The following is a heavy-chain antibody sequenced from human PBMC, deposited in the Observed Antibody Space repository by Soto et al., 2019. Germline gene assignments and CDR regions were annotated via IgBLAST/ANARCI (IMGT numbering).Heavy chain of an antibody. Sequence: SETLSLTCAVYGGSFSGYYWSWIRQPPGKGLEWIGEINHSGSTNYNPSLKSRVTISVDTSKNQFSLKLSSVTAADAAVYYCVSGSGSYEPNWFDPWGQGTLVTVSS. D-gene: IGHD3-10*01. J-gene: IGHJ5*02. CDR2: INHSGST. CDR1: GGSFSGYY. CDR3: VSGSGSYEPNWFDP. V-gene: IGHV4-34*01.